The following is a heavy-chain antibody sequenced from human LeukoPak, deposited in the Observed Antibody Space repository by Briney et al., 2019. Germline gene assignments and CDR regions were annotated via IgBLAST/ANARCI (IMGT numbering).Heavy chain of an antibody. D-gene: IGHD7-27*01. CDR1: GFTFSSYG. J-gene: IGHJ4*02. V-gene: IGHV3-21*01. Sequence: PGGSLRLSCAASGFTFSSYGMNWVRQAPGKGLEWVSSIGSSGIHTFYAGSVKGRFTISRDNTKNSLYLQMYNLRVEDTALYYCARGEAIWGPLFDDWGQGTLVTVSS. CDR2: IGSSGIHT. CDR3: ARGEAIWGPLFDD.